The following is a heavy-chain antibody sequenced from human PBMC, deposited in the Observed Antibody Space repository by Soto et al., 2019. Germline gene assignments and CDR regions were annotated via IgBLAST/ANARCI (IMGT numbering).Heavy chain of an antibody. V-gene: IGHV3-73*01. D-gene: IGHD6-19*01. CDR3: TRRYEQWLVSDYYYGMDV. J-gene: IGHJ6*02. CDR1: GFTFSGSS. Sequence: GGSLILSCAASGFTFSGSSMHWVRQASGKGLEWVGRIRSKANSYATAYAASVKGRFTISRDDSKNTAYLQMNSLKTEDTAVYYCTRRYEQWLVSDYYYGMDVWGQGTTVTVSS. CDR2: IRSKANSYAT.